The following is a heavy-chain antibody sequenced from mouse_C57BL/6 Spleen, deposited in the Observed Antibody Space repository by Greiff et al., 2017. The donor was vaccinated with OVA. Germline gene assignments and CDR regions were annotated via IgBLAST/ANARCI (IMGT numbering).Heavy chain of an antibody. V-gene: IGHV1-74*01. Sequence: QVQLQQPGAELVKPGASVKVSCKASGYTFTSYWMHWVKQRPGQGLEWIGRLHPSDSDTNYNQKFKGKATLTVDKSSSTAYMQLSSLTSEDSAVYYCAFITTVVATDWYFDVWGTGTTVTVSS. CDR1: GYTFTSYW. J-gene: IGHJ1*03. CDR3: AFITTVVATDWYFDV. D-gene: IGHD1-1*01. CDR2: LHPSDSDT.